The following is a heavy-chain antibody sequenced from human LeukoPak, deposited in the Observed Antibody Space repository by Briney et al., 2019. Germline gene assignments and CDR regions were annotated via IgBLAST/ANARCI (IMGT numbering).Heavy chain of an antibody. CDR3: TRHLSDSGSYQVLWY. V-gene: IGHV4-4*07. CDR2: IYSSENT. J-gene: IGHJ4*02. Sequence: SETLSLTCTVSGGSISGYYWSWIRQPAGPGLEWIGHIYSSENTNYNPSLGGRDTMSVHKYKSQFSLKLNSVTAADTAVYYCTRHLSDSGSYQVLWYWGQGTLVSVSS. D-gene: IGHD3-10*01. CDR1: GGSISGYY.